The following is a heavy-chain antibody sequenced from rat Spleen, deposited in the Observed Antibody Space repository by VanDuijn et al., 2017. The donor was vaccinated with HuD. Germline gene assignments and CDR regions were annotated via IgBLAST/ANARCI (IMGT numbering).Heavy chain of an antibody. CDR1: GFTFRNYD. Sequence: EVQLVESGGDLVQPGRSLKLSCAASGFTFRNYDMAWVRQAPTMGLEWVTSISPCGGATYYRDSVKGRFTVSRDNAKNTLYLQLDSLGSEDTATYYCVRQDTSGYSNWFAYWGQGTLVTVSS. V-gene: IGHV5S13*01. J-gene: IGHJ3*01. CDR2: ISPCGGAT. CDR3: VRQDTSGYSNWFAY. D-gene: IGHD4-3*01.